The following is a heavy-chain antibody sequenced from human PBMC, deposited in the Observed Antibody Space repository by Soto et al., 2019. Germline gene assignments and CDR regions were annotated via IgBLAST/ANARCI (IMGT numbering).Heavy chain of an antibody. D-gene: IGHD2-15*01. J-gene: IGHJ4*02. CDR3: ARVRVVMGGVDY. CDR1: GYTFTSYA. V-gene: IGHV1-3*01. CDR2: INAGNGNI. Sequence: ASVKVSCKASGYTFTSYAMHWVRQAPGQRLEWMGWINAGNGNIKYSQKFQGRITITRDTSASTAYMELSSLRSEDTAVYYCARVRVVMGGVDYWGQGTLVTVSS.